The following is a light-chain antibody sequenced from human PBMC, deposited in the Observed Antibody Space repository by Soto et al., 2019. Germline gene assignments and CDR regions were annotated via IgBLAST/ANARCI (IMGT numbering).Light chain of an antibody. J-gene: IGKJ5*01. CDR3: QHYGSSPPIT. Sequence: ESVLTQSPGTLSLSPGEIATLSCMAIQSVTSSYLAWYQQKPGQAPRLLISGASNRATGIPDRFSGSGSGTDFTLTIRRLEPEDFAVYYCQHYGSSPPITCGKGKRLEIK. V-gene: IGKV3-20*01. CDR1: QSVTSSY. CDR2: GAS.